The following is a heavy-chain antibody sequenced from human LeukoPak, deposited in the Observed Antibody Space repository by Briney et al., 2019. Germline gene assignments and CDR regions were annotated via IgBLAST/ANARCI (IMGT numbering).Heavy chain of an antibody. J-gene: IGHJ4*02. Sequence: SETLSLTCAVYGGSFSGYYWSWIRQPPGKGLEWIGEINHSGSTNYNPSLKSRVTISVDTSKNQFSLKLSSVTAADTAVYYCARKRRSGSYAFDYWGQGTLVTASS. D-gene: IGHD3-10*01. CDR3: ARKRRSGSYAFDY. CDR1: GGSFSGYY. V-gene: IGHV4-34*01. CDR2: INHSGST.